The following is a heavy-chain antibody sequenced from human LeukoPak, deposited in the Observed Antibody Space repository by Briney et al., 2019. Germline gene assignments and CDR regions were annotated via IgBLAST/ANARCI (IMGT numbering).Heavy chain of an antibody. V-gene: IGHV1-58*01. CDR3: ARTELERRGYGMDV. CDR1: GFTFTSSA. J-gene: IGHJ6*02. Sequence: GASVKVSCKASGFTFTSSAVQWVRQARGQRLEWIGWIVAGSGNTNYAQKFQERVTITRDMSTSTAYMELSSLRSEDTAVYYCARTELERRGYGMDVWGQGTTVTVSS. CDR2: IVAGSGNT. D-gene: IGHD1-1*01.